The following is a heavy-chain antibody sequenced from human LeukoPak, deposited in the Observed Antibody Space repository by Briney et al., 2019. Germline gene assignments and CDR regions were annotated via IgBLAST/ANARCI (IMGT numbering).Heavy chain of an antibody. J-gene: IGHJ4*02. CDR3: AKEWVYGDYDY. CDR2: IYSGGNT. V-gene: IGHV3-53*01. CDR1: GFTVSSNY. D-gene: IGHD4-17*01. Sequence: EGSLRLSCAASGFTVSSNYMTWVRQAPGKGLEWVSVIYSGGNTYYADSVKGRFTISRDNSKNTLYLQMNSLRAEDTAVYYCAKEWVYGDYDYWGQGTLVTVSS.